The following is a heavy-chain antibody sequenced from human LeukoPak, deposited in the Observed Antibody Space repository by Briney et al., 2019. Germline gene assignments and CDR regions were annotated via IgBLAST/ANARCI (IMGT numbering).Heavy chain of an antibody. CDR3: AIEHYDILTGYYSPDYYYGMDV. J-gene: IGHJ6*04. Sequence: SETLSLTCAAYGGSFSGYYWSWIRQPPGKGLEWIGEINHSGSTNYNPSLKSRVTISVDTSKNQFSLKLSSVTAADTAVYYCAIEHYDILTGYYSPDYYYGMDVWGKGTTVTVSS. V-gene: IGHV4-34*01. D-gene: IGHD3-9*01. CDR1: GGSFSGYY. CDR2: INHSGST.